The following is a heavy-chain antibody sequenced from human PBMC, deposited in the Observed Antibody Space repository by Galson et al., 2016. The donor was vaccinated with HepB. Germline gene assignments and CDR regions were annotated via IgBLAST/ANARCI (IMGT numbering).Heavy chain of an antibody. Sequence: SLRLSCAASGFTFSSYGMHWVRQAPGKGLEWVAVIWFDESNILYADSVKGRFTISRDNSKNTLYLQMNSLRAEDTAVYYCAGGYFWFGEGLSDYWGQGTLVTVSS. J-gene: IGHJ4*02. CDR2: IWFDESNI. D-gene: IGHD3-10*01. CDR1: GFTFSSYG. V-gene: IGHV3-33*01. CDR3: AGGYFWFGEGLSDY.